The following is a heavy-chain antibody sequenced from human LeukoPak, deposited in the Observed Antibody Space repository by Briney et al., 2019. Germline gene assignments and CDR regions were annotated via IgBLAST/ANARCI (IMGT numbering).Heavy chain of an antibody. D-gene: IGHD3-10*01. CDR2: FDPEDGET. Sequence: GASVKVSCKVSGYTLTELSMHWVRQAPGKGLEWMGGFDPEDGETIYAQKFQGRVTMTRDTSISTVYMELSRLRSDDTAVYYCARAPPITRGPFDPWGQGTLVTVSS. J-gene: IGHJ5*02. CDR3: ARAPPITRGPFDP. CDR1: GYTLTELS. V-gene: IGHV1-24*01.